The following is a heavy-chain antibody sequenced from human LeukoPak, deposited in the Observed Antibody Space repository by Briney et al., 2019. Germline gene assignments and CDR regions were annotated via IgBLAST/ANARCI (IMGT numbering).Heavy chain of an antibody. CDR1: GGSFSGYY. V-gene: IGHV4-34*01. CDR3: ARSYSNSDSWFDP. J-gene: IGHJ5*02. CDR2: INHSGST. D-gene: IGHD4-11*01. Sequence: SETLSLTCAVYGGSFSGYYWSWIRQPPGKGLEWIGEINHSGSTNYNPSLKSRVTISVDTSKNQFSLKLSSVPAADTAVYYCARSYSNSDSWFDPWGQGTLVTVSS.